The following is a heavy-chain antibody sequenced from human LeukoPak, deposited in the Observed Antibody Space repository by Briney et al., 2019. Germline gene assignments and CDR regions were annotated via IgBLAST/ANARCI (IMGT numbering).Heavy chain of an antibody. CDR2: ISAYNGNT. CDR3: ARDQAHLEWDYSYYGMDV. CDR1: GYTFTSYG. D-gene: IGHD3-3*01. Sequence: GASVKVSCKASGYTFTSYGISWVRQAPGQGLEWMGWISAYNGNTNYAQKLQGRVTMTTDTSTSTAYMELRSLRSDDTAVYYCARDQAHLEWDYSYYGMDVWGQGTTVTVSS. J-gene: IGHJ6*02. V-gene: IGHV1-18*01.